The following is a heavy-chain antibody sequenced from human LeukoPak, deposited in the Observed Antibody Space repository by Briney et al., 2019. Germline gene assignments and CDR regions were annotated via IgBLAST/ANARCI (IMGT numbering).Heavy chain of an antibody. CDR1: GFTFSNYA. V-gene: IGHV3-23*01. Sequence: GGSLRLSCAASGFTFSNYAMSWVRQAPGKGLEWVSAISGSGKDTSYADSVKGRFTISRDNSKNTLYLQMNSLRAEDTAVYYCAKSVDILTMDVWGQGTTVIVSS. J-gene: IGHJ6*02. CDR2: ISGSGKDT. D-gene: IGHD3-9*01. CDR3: AKSVDILTMDV.